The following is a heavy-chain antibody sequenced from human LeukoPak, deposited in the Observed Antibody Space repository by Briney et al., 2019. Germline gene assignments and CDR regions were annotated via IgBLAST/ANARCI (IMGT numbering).Heavy chain of an antibody. D-gene: IGHD1-14*01. CDR3: ARTTDRAAYYFDY. V-gene: IGHV5-51*01. CDR2: IYPGDSDT. CDR1: GYSFTSYW. Sequence: GESLQISCKGSGYSFTSYWIGWVRQMPGKGLEWMGIIYPGDSDTRYSPSFQGQVTISADKSISTAYLQWSSLKASDTAMYYCARTTDRAAYYFDYWGQGTLVTVSS. J-gene: IGHJ4*02.